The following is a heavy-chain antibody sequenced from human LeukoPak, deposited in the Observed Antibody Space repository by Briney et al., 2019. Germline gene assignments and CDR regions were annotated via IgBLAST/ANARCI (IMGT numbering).Heavy chain of an antibody. CDR2: INHSGST. CDR1: GGSFSGYY. D-gene: IGHD3-22*01. CDR3: ARAFDSSGYYYKFFWFDP. Sequence: SETLSLTCAVYGGSFSGYYWSWIRQPPGKGLEWIGEINHSGSTNYNPSLKSRVTISVDTSKNQFSLKLSSVTAADTAVYYCARAFDSSGYYYKFFWFDPWGQGTLVTVSS. V-gene: IGHV4-34*01. J-gene: IGHJ5*02.